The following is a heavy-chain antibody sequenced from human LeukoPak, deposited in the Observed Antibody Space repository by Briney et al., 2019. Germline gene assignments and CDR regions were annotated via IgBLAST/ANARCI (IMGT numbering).Heavy chain of an antibody. Sequence: PGGSLRLSCAASGFTFSTYDFHWVRQVTGKGLQWVSAIGAGFDTYYQDSVRGRFTIPRENAKNSLYLQMNSLTVGDTAVYYCAREDSTRSGVRELDYWGQGILVTVSS. CDR2: IGAGFDT. D-gene: IGHD3-10*01. V-gene: IGHV3-13*01. CDR1: GFTFSTYD. J-gene: IGHJ4*02. CDR3: AREDSTRSGVRELDY.